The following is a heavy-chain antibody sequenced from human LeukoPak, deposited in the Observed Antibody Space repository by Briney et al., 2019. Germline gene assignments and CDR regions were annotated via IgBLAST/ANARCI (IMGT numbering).Heavy chain of an antibody. Sequence: GGSLRLSCAASGFTFSNAWMSWVRQAPGQGQEWVGRFKSKTDGGTTDYAAPVKGRFTISRDDSKNTLYLQMNSLKTEDTAVYYCTTEWADFWSGYYKYYYYYYMDVWGKGTTVTVSS. CDR3: TTEWADFWSGYYKYYYYYYMDV. J-gene: IGHJ6*03. D-gene: IGHD3-3*01. V-gene: IGHV3-15*01. CDR1: GFTFSNAW. CDR2: FKSKTDGGTT.